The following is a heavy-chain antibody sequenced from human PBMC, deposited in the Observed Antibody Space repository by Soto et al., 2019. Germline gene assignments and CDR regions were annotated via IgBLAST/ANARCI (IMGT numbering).Heavy chain of an antibody. D-gene: IGHD5-18*01. V-gene: IGHV1-18*01. J-gene: IGHJ6*02. CDR1: GYDYVTYA. CDR3: ARRVQVWLPDYYGMDV. CDR2: ISTLNGNT. Sequence: QAQLVQSGAEVKKHGASVNVSCKASGYDYVTYAITWVRQRPGQGLEWMGWISTLNGNTNYAQNFQGRVTMTTDTSTSIVHLELRSLRSDDTAVYYCARRVQVWLPDYYGMDVWGQGTTVTVSS.